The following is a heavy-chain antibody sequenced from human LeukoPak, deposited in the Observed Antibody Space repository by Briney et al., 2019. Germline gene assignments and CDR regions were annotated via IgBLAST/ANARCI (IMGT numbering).Heavy chain of an antibody. CDR3: AREDGSQLDY. Sequence: GGSLRLSCAASGFTFSTYSMNWVRQAPGKGLEWVSSISTSSSHIYYADSVKGRFTISRDNAKSSLCLQMDSLRAGDTAVYYCAREDGSQLDYWGRGTLVTVSS. CDR2: ISTSSSHI. J-gene: IGHJ4*02. CDR1: GFTFSTYS. D-gene: IGHD1-26*01. V-gene: IGHV3-21*01.